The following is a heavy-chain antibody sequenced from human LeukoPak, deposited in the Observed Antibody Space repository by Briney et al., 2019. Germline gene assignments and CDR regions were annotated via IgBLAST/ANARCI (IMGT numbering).Heavy chain of an antibody. CDR2: MNPNRRNP. CDR3: ARVHDYYDSSGSPKNDP. D-gene: IGHD3-22*01. Sequence: APLRVSCTASGYTYTSYEINCGRQAPGHELECRGWMNPNRRNPGYAQKFQGGVTMTRNTSINTAYMELSSLRAEDTAVYCCARVHDYYDSSGSPKNDPWGQGTLVTVS. CDR1: GYTYTSYE. J-gene: IGHJ5*02. V-gene: IGHV1-8*01.